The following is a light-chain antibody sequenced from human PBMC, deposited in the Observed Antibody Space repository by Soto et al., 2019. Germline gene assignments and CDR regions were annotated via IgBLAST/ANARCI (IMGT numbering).Light chain of an antibody. V-gene: IGLV2-14*01. CDR1: SGDIGSYNR. Sequence: QSALTQPASVSGSPGQSITISCTGTSGDIGSYNRVSWYQQHPGKAPKRIIYEVTDRPSGDSNRFSGSKSGNTASLTISGLQAEDEAEYYCSSYTNINKRACVFGTGTKVTVL. CDR3: SSYTNINKRACV. J-gene: IGLJ1*01. CDR2: EVT.